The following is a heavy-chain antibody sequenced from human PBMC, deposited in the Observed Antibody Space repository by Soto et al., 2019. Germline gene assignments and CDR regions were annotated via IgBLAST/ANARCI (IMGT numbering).Heavy chain of an antibody. CDR1: GDSVSSDSAA. CDR2: TYYRSEWYN. J-gene: IGHJ6*02. CDR3: ARDYYYGMDV. Sequence: SQTLSLTCAISGDSVSSDSAAWNWIRQSPSRGLEWLGRTYYRSEWYNDYAVSMKSRIVIIPDTSKYQFSLQQNSVTPEDTAVYFCARDYYYGMDVWGQGTTVTVSS. V-gene: IGHV6-1*01.